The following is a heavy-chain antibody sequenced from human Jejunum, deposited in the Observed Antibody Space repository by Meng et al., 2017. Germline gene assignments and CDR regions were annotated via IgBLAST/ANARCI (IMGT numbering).Heavy chain of an antibody. CDR1: GYSFSTYW. J-gene: IGHJ4*01. D-gene: IGHD3-22*01. CDR2: IYPVDSDT. Sequence: GGSLRLSCKGSGYSFSTYWIGWVRQMPGKGLEWMGIIYPVDSDTRYSPSFQGQVTISVDKSISTAYLQWDSLKASDTAMYFCAVGSSYRDNNGYYYGPHFDYWGHGTLVTVSS. CDR3: AVGSSYRDNNGYYYGPHFDY. V-gene: IGHV5-51*01.